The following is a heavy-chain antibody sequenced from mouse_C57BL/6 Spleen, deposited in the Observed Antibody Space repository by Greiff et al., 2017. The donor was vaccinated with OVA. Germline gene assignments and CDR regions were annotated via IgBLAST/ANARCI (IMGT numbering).Heavy chain of an antibody. D-gene: IGHD1-3*01. V-gene: IGHV1-82*01. CDR1: GYAFSSSW. J-gene: IGHJ1*03. CDR2: IYPGDGDT. Sequence: QVQLQQSGPELVKPGASVKISCKASGYAFSSSWMNWVKQRPGKGLEWIGRIYPGDGDTNYNGKFKGKATLTADKSSSTAYMQLSSLTSEDSAVYFCASYNADDHSCGYFDDWGKGTTVTVSS. CDR3: ASYNADDHSCGYFDD.